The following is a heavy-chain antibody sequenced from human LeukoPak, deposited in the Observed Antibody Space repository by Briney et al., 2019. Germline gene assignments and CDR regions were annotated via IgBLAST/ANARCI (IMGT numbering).Heavy chain of an antibody. CDR1: GFTFSSYS. CDR2: ISSSSSYI. V-gene: IGHV3-21*04. CDR3: AKDIKIDYYGSGSYYNGVDY. D-gene: IGHD3-10*01. J-gene: IGHJ4*02. Sequence: GGSLRLSCAASGFTFSSYSMNWVRQAPGKGLEWVSSISSSSSYIYYADSVKGRFTISRDNAKNSLYLQMNSLRAEDTALYYCAKDIKIDYYGSGSYYNGVDYWGQGTLVTVSS.